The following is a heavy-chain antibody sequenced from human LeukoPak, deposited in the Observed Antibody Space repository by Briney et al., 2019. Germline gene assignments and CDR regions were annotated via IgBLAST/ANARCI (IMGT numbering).Heavy chain of an antibody. D-gene: IGHD6-6*01. CDR1: GFTFDDYA. V-gene: IGHV3-9*01. Sequence: PGGSLRLSCAASGFTFDDYAMRWVRQAPGKGLEWVSGISWNSGSIGYADSVKGRFTISRDNAKNSLYLQMNSLRAEDTALYYCAKDSKDGIAARFDYWGQGTLVTVSS. CDR3: AKDSKDGIAARFDY. J-gene: IGHJ4*02. CDR2: ISWNSGSI.